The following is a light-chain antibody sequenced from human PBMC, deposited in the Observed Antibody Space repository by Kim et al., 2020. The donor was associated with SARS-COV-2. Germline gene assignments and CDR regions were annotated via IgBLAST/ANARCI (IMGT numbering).Light chain of an antibody. J-gene: IGLJ1*01. CDR3: YSAADNKGV. V-gene: IGLV3-27*01. Sequence: SYELTQPSSVSVSPGQTARITCSGDVLAKKYARGFQQKPGQAPVLVIYKDSERPSGIPERFSGSSSGTTVTLTISGAQVEDEADYYCYSAADNKGVFGTGTKVTVL. CDR2: KDS. CDR1: VLAKKY.